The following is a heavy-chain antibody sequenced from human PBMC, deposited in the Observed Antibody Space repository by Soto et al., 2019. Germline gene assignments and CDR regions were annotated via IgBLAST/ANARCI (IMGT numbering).Heavy chain of an antibody. V-gene: IGHV1-69*01. CDR1: GGTFSNYA. CDR3: ARDNPYTNSFGNWFDP. CDR2: IIPVFGTV. J-gene: IGHJ5*02. D-gene: IGHD6-13*01. Sequence: QVRLVQSGAEVKKPGSSVKVSCKASGGTFSNYAITWLRLAPGQGLEWLGGIIPVFGTVNYAQKFQGRVTITADESTSTAYTELDRLRPEDTAVYYCARDNPYTNSFGNWFDPWGQGTLVIVS.